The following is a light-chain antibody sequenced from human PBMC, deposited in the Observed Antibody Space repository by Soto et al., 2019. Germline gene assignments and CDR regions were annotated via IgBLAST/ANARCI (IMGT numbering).Light chain of an antibody. V-gene: IGKV1-39*01. CDR3: QQTYSMVT. CDR1: QDINIF. CDR2: GTN. J-gene: IGKJ2*01. Sequence: DIQMSQSPSSLSASVGDRVTITCRASQDINIFLNWYQQEPGKPPKLLIYGTNTLASGVPSRFSAGGSGTHFSLTINGLQPEDFATYFCQQTYSMVTFGQGTNLEIK.